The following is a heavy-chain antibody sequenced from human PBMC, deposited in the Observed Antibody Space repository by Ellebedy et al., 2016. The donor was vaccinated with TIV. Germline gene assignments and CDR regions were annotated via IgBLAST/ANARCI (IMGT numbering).Heavy chain of an antibody. CDR2: IYHSDST. CDR3: ARGPLLSFCTSSSCYAFDS. J-gene: IGHJ4*02. V-gene: IGHV4-38-2*02. CDR1: GYSISSGYY. D-gene: IGHD2-2*01. Sequence: MPSETLSLTCSVSGYSISSGYYWGWIRQPPGKGLEWIASIYHSDSTYYNPSLKSRVTISIDTSTNQFSLKLSSMTAADTAVYYCARGPLLSFCTSSSCYAFDSWGQGTLVTVSS.